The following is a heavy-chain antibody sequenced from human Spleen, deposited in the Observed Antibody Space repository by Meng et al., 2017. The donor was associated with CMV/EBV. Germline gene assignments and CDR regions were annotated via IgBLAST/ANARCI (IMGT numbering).Heavy chain of an antibody. D-gene: IGHD1-26*01. CDR1: GFTFTSSA. Sequence: SVKVSCKASGFTFTSSAVQWVRQARGQRLEWIGWIVAGSGNTNYAQKFQERVTITRDMSTSTAYMELSSLEAGDTAIYYCARDGGGTYNPLYFFDYWGQGTLVTVSS. CDR2: IVAGSGNT. V-gene: IGHV1-58*01. CDR3: ARDGGGTYNPLYFFDY. J-gene: IGHJ4*02.